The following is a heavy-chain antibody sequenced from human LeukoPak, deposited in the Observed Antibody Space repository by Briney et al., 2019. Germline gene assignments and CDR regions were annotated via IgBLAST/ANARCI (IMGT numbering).Heavy chain of an antibody. CDR1: GYTLTELS. CDR2: FDPEEGET. D-gene: IGHD2/OR15-2a*01. V-gene: IGHV1-24*01. Sequence: ASVKVSCKVSGYTLTELSMHGVRQAPGKGLEWMGGFDPEEGETIYAQKFQGRVNMTEDTSTETAYMEPSSMRSEDTAVYYCATELNSAFDIWGQGTMVTVSS. CDR3: ATELNSAFDI. J-gene: IGHJ3*02.